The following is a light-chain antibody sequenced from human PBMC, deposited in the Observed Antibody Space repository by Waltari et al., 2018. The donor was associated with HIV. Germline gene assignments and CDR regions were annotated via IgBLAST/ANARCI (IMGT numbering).Light chain of an antibody. Sequence: QSALTQSPSASGSPGQSVNISCSGANSDISDYNYVSWYQQHSDRPPKLIIFEVTKRPSGGPYRFSGSKSGNTASLFVSGLQPEDEATYFCSSFAGTHKLFGGGTKLTVL. V-gene: IGLV2-8*01. CDR3: SSFAGTHKL. CDR1: NSDISDYNY. J-gene: IGLJ2*01. CDR2: EVT.